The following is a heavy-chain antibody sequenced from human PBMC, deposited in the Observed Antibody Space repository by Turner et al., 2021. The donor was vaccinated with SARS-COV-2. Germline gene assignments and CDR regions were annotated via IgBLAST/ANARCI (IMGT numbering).Heavy chain of an antibody. D-gene: IGHD6-13*01. CDR1: GGSLGDYY. V-gene: IGHV4-59*01. CDR3: ARGMAGCENIFDI. Sequence: QVQLQESGPGLVKPSETLSLTCVVFGGSLGDYYWNGLRQSPGKLREWIGYTSVSGKTYYNPTLSSRVTISVDSSKKQISLKLTSVTAEDADMYSWARGMAGCENIFDIWGQGNL. J-gene: IGHJ4*02. CDR2: TSVSGKT.